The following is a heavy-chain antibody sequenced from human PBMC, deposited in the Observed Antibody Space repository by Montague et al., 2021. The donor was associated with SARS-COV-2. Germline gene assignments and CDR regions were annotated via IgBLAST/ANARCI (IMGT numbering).Heavy chain of an antibody. CDR2: IYYSGST. J-gene: IGHJ6*02. V-gene: IGHV4-59*02. Sequence: SETLSLTCTVSGGSVSSYYWSWIRQSPGKGLQWLGYIYYSGSTNYNPSLKSRVTISVDTSKNQFSLKLSSVTAADTAVYYCARGAGRGSGYGKYYYYYYGMDVWGQGTRSPSP. CDR3: ARGAGRGSGYGKYYYYYYGMDV. CDR1: GGSVSSYY. D-gene: IGHD5-12*01.